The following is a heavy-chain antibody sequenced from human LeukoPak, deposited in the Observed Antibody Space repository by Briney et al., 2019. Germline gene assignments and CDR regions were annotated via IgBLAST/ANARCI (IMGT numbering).Heavy chain of an antibody. D-gene: IGHD3-16*01. J-gene: IGHJ4*02. CDR3: AKESVVRVMGFDY. CDR2: ISGSGGST. Sequence: GGSLRLSCTASGFTFDSYAMTWVRQAPGKGLEWVSGISGSGGSTYYADSVKGRFTISRDNSKNTLYLQMSSLRAEDTAVYYCAKESVVRVMGFDYWGQGTLVTVSS. CDR1: GFTFDSYA. V-gene: IGHV3-23*01.